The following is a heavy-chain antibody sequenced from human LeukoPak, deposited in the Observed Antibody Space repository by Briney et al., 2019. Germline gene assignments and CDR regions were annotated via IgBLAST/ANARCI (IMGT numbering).Heavy chain of an antibody. Sequence: PGGSLRLSCAASGFTFSSYWMSWVRQAPGKGLEWVSVIYNTGSTYYADSVKGRFTISRDNAKNSLYLQMNSLRAEDTAVYYCARDDYDILTGYFNYWGQGTLVTVSS. CDR1: GFTFSSYW. CDR2: IYNTGST. J-gene: IGHJ4*02. D-gene: IGHD3-9*01. CDR3: ARDDYDILTGYFNY. V-gene: IGHV3-66*01.